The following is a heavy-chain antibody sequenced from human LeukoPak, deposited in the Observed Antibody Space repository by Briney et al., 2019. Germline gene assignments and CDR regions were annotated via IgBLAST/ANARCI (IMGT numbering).Heavy chain of an antibody. CDR3: AREYSGYDWGQFDY. CDR2: ISAYNGNT. CDR1: GYTFTSYG. V-gene: IGHV1-18*01. D-gene: IGHD5-12*01. Sequence: ASVKVSCKASGYTFTSYGISWVRQAPGQGLEWVGWISAYNGNTNYAQKLQGRVTTTTDTSTSTAYMELRSLRSDDTAVYYCAREYSGYDWGQFDYWGQGTLVTVSS. J-gene: IGHJ4*02.